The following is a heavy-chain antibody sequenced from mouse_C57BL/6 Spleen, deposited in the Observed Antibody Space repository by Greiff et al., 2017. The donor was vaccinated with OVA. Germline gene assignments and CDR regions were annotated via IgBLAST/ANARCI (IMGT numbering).Heavy chain of an antibody. CDR3: ARSSQLRGYAMDY. CDR2: IDPSDSET. Sequence: VQLQQPGAELVRPGSSVKLSCKASGYTFTSYWMHWVKQRPIQGLEWIGNIDPSDSETHYNQKFKDKATLTVDKSSSTAYMQLSSLTSEDSAVYYCARSSQLRGYAMDYWGQGTSVTVSS. V-gene: IGHV1-52*01. CDR1: GYTFTSYW. J-gene: IGHJ4*01. D-gene: IGHD3-2*02.